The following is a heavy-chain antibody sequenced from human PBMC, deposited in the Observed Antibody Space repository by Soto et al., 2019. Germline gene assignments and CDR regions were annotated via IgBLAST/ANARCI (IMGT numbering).Heavy chain of an antibody. CDR3: PHSAWSETPYVADAFEV. Sequence: QITLKESGPTLVKPTQTLTLTCTFSGFSLSTTSVGVGWIRQPPGKALEWLALIYWDDDKRYNPSLKSRLTITNDTSKNQVVLTMTNMAPVDTATYHCPHSAWSETPYVADAFEVWGQGTMVTVSS. D-gene: IGHD3-3*01. CDR1: GFSLSTTSVG. CDR2: IYWDDDK. V-gene: IGHV2-5*02. J-gene: IGHJ3*01.